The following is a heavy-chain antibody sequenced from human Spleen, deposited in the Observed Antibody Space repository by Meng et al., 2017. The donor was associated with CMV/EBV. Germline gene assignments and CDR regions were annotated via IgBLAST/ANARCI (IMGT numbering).Heavy chain of an antibody. CDR1: GFTFSSYW. V-gene: IGHV3-74*01. Sequence: GESLKISCAASGFTFSSYWMHWVRQAPGKGLVWVSRINSDGSSTSYADSVKGRFTISRDNAKNTLYLQMNSLRAEDTAVYYCARADEPQYYYYGMDVWGQGTTVTVSS. D-gene: IGHD1-14*01. CDR3: ARADEPQYYYYGMDV. J-gene: IGHJ6*02. CDR2: INSDGSST.